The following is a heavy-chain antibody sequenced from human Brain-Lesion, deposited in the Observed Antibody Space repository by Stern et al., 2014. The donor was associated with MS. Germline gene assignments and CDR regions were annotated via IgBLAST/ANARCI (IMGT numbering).Heavy chain of an antibody. CDR1: GGSISSGGYY. Sequence: VQLVESGPGLVKPSQTLSLSCTVSGGSISSGGYYWSWIRQPAGKGLEWIGRIFNSGITSYNPSPKSRVTIQIETSQNQFSLRMNSMTAADTAVYYCARGRVVPGFQYYATDVWGQGTTVIVSS. D-gene: IGHD2-2*01. CDR3: ARGRVVPGFQYYATDV. CDR2: IFNSGIT. J-gene: IGHJ6*02. V-gene: IGHV4-61*02.